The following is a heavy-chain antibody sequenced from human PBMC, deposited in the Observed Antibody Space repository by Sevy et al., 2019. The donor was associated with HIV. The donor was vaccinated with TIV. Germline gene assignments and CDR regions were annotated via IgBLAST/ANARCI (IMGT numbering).Heavy chain of an antibody. CDR2: MKEDGSES. V-gene: IGHV3-7*01. CDR1: GFTFSSYW. D-gene: IGHD5-18*01. Sequence: GGSLRLSCAASGFTFSSYWMSWVRQAPGKGLEWVATMKEDGSESNCVDSVKGRFTISRDNAKNSLYLQMNSLRAEDTAVYYCVREGVGGYSYSLDCWGQGTLVTVSS. J-gene: IGHJ4*02. CDR3: VREGVGGYSYSLDC.